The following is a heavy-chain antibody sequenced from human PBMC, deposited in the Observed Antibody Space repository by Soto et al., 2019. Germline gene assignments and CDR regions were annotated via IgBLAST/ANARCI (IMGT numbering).Heavy chain of an antibody. CDR2: VYYSGST. Sequence: SETLSLTCDVSGDSISAYYWSWIRQPPGKGLEWIGYVYYSGSTLYNPSLESRVTLSIDMSKKQVSLKLNSVIAADTAVYYCARTRMIESWIDYWGQGTLVTVSS. V-gene: IGHV4-59*01. J-gene: IGHJ4*02. CDR3: ARTRMIESWIDY. D-gene: IGHD2-21*01. CDR1: GDSISAYY.